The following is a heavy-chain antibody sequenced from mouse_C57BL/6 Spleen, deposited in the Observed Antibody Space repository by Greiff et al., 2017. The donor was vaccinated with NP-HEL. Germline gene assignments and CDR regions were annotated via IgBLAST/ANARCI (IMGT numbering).Heavy chain of an antibody. J-gene: IGHJ1*01. D-gene: IGHD1-1*01. CDR1: GYAFSSYW. CDR3: ARCPYYYGSSKQYFDV. V-gene: IGHV1-80*01. CDR2: IYPGDGDT. Sequence: QVQLQQSGAELVKPGASVKISCKASGYAFSSYWMNWVKQRPGKGLEWIGQIYPGDGDTNYNGKFKGKATLTADTSSSTAYMQLSSLTSEDSAVYVSARCPYYYGSSKQYFDVWGAGTTVTVSS.